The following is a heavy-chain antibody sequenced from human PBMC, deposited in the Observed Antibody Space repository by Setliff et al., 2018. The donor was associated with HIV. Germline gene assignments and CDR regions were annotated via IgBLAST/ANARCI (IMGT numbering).Heavy chain of an antibody. CDR2: LYHSGTI. D-gene: IGHD5-18*01. Sequence: PSETLSLTCAVSGYSISSGYFWGWIRQPPGKGLEWIGSLYHSGTIFYNPSLKSRVTISLDTSTNRFSLKLNSVTAADTAINYCARKVGSQYSYWAYYFDSWGQGALVTVSS. J-gene: IGHJ4*02. V-gene: IGHV4-38-2*01. CDR1: GYSISSGYF. CDR3: ARKVGSQYSYWAYYFDS.